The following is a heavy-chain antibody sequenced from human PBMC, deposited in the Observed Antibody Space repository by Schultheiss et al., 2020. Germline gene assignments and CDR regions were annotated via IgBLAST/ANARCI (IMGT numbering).Heavy chain of an antibody. CDR3: ARDPGYCSGGRCYHEGFDY. CDR2: ISYDGSNK. Sequence: GGSLRLSCAASGFTFSDYAMHWVRQAPGKGLEWVAVISYDGSNKYYADSVKGRFTISRDSTKNSLYLQMNSLRAEDTAVYYCARDPGYCSGGRCYHEGFDYWGQGTLVTVSS. CDR1: GFTFSDYA. V-gene: IGHV3-30*03. D-gene: IGHD2-15*01. J-gene: IGHJ4*02.